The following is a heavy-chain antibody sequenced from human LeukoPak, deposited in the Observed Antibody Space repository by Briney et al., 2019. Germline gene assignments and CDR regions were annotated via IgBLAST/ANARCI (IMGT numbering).Heavy chain of an antibody. CDR2: IYYSGST. CDR1: GGSISSYY. CDR3: ARRQQLVREDYGMDV. V-gene: IGHV4-59*08. Sequence: SETLSLTCTVSGGSISSYYWSWIRQPPVKGLEWIGYIYYSGSTNYNPSLKSRVTISVDTSKNQFSLKLSSVTAADTAVYYCARRQQLVREDYGMDVWGQGTTVTVSS. J-gene: IGHJ6*02. D-gene: IGHD6-13*01.